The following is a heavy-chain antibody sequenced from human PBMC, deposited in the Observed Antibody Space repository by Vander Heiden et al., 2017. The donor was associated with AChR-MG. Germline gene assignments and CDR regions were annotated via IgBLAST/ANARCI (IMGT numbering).Heavy chain of an antibody. J-gene: IGHJ5*02. V-gene: IGHV1-69*01. CDR2: IIPFLGPT. CDR3: TRDLGHISLAWFDL. D-gene: IGHD7-27*01. Sequence: QVQLVQSGAEVKRPGSSLKVSCKASGGNFSTYAVDWVRQAPGQGLEWMGRIIPFLGPTRYAQKFQGRVTVTGDETATTVYMERSGLRPDDTALYYCTRDLGHISLAWFDLWAREPWSPSLQ. CDR1: GGNFSTYA.